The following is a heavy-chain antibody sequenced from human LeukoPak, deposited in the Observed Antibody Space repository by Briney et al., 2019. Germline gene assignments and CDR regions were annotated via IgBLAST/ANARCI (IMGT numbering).Heavy chain of an antibody. V-gene: IGHV1-8*01. J-gene: IGHJ6*03. CDR3: ARASTGYYLYYYYYYMDV. CDR2: MNPNSGNT. D-gene: IGHD3-9*01. CDR1: GYTFTSYD. Sequence: GASVKVSCKASGYTFTSYDINWVRQAPGQGLEWMGWMNPNSGNTGYAQKFQGRVTMTRNTSISTAYMELSSLRSEDTAVYYCARASTGYYLYYYYYYMDVWGKGTTVTVSS.